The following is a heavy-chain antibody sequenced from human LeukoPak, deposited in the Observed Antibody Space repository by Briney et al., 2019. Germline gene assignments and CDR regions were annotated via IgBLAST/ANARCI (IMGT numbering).Heavy chain of an antibody. CDR1: GFTFSNYW. V-gene: IGHV3-74*01. J-gene: IGHJ4*02. D-gene: IGHD1-1*01. CDR2: FISDGSYT. CDR3: ARGPGNYYFDY. Sequence: GGSLRLSCAASGFTFSNYWMHWVRQAPGKGLVWVSRFISDGSYTTYADSVKGRFTISRDSAKNTLYLQMNILRAEDTAVYYCARGPGNYYFDYWGQGTLVTVSS.